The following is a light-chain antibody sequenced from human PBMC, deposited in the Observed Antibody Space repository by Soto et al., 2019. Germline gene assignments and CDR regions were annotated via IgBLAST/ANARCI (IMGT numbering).Light chain of an antibody. Sequence: QPVLTQSPSASASLGASVKLTCTLSSGHSNYAIAWHQQQSEKGPRYLMKLNSDGSHSKGDGIPDRLSGSSSVAERYLPISSLQSEDEAGYYCQTWGSGIVVFGGGTKLTVL. CDR3: QTWGSGIVV. V-gene: IGLV4-69*01. CDR1: SGHSNYA. CDR2: LNSDGSH. J-gene: IGLJ2*01.